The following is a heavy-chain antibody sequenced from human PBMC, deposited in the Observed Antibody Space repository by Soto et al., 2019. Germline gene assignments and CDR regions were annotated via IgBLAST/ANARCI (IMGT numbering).Heavy chain of an antibody. D-gene: IGHD1-1*01. J-gene: IGHJ6*02. CDR3: ARDRGLDPLHYYYYGMDV. CDR2: IIPIFGTA. V-gene: IGHV1-69*01. Sequence: QVQLVQSGAEVKKPGSSVKVSCKASGGTFSSYAISWVRQAPGQGLEWMGGIIPIFGTANYAQKFQGRVTITAVESTSTAYMELSSMRSEDTAVYYCARDRGLDPLHYYYYGMDVWGQGTTVTVSS. CDR1: GGTFSSYA.